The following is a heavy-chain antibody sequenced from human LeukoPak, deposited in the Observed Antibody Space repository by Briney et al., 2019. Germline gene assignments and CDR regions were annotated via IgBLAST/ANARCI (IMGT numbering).Heavy chain of an antibody. D-gene: IGHD5-18*01. CDR2: ISAYNGAS. Sequence: ASVKVSCKASGFTFTSWTFSWVRQAPGQGLEWMGWISAYNGASNYAQKLQGRVTMTTDASTDTVYMGLRSLRSDDTAVYFCAREGFTATGVNYYYHMDVWGEGTSVTVSS. CDR3: AREGFTATGVNYYYHMDV. CDR1: GFTFTSWT. V-gene: IGHV1-18*01. J-gene: IGHJ6*03.